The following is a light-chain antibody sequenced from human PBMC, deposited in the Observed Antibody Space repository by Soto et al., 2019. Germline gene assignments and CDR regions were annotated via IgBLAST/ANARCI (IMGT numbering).Light chain of an antibody. J-gene: IGKJ1*01. CDR1: QSVSSY. V-gene: IGKV3-11*01. CDR3: QQYETSPRT. Sequence: EIVLTQSPATLSLSPGERATLSCRASQSVSSYLAWYQQKPGRAPRLLIYDASNRATGIPARFSGGGSGTDFTLTISRLEPEDFAVYYCQQYETSPRTFGQGTKVDIK. CDR2: DAS.